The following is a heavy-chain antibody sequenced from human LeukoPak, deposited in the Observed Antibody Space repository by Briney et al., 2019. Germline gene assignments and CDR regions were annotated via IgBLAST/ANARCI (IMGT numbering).Heavy chain of an antibody. CDR2: IHNSGSS. CDR3: ARVSSTVAPWFDP. Sequence: SETLSLTRTVSGGSITNYYWSWIRQPPGKGLEWIGYIHNSGSSSYNPSLRSRATISMEKAKTQFSLKLTSVTPTDTAVYYCARVSSTVAPWFDPWGQGTLVTVSS. CDR1: GGSITNYY. V-gene: IGHV4-59*01. J-gene: IGHJ5*02. D-gene: IGHD1-14*01.